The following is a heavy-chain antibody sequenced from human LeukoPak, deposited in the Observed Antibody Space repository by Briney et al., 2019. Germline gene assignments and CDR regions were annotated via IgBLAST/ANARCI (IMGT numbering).Heavy chain of an antibody. D-gene: IGHD6-13*01. J-gene: IGHJ4*02. CDR3: ARGHSSSPSFDF. CDR1: GYTFTGYY. CDR2: INPNSGAT. V-gene: IGHV1-2*02. Sequence: ASVKVSCKASGYTFTGYYMLWVRQAPGQGLEWMGWINPNSGATNYAQKFQGRVAMASDTSIGTAYMELSRLRSDDTAVYYCARGHSSSPSFDFWGQGTLVTVPS.